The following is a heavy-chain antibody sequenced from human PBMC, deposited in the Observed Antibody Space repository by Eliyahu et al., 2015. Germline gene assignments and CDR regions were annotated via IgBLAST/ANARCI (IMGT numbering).Heavy chain of an antibody. Sequence: QVQLVESGGGVVQPGRSLRXSCAASGXXCSXYGMHWVRQAPGKGLEWVAVISYDGSNKYYADSVKGRFTISRDNSKNTLYLQMNSLRAEDTAVYYCAKDPATVILQGDYWGQGTLVTVSS. CDR1: GXXCSXYG. CDR2: ISYDGSNK. V-gene: IGHV3-30*18. D-gene: IGHD4-11*01. CDR3: AKDPATVILQGDY. J-gene: IGHJ4*02.